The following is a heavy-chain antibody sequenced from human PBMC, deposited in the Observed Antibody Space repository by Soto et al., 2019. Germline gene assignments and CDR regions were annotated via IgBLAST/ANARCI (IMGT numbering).Heavy chain of an antibody. CDR3: ARGWIGDPWMH. Sequence: EVQLVESGGGLVKPGGSLKLSCAASGFTFSTYNMNWVRQAPGEGLEWVSSIRSSSTYIYYADSVKGRLTISRDNAKNSLYMQMNRLRVGDTAVDYCARGWIGDPWMHWGQGTLVTVSS. CDR2: IRSSSTYI. D-gene: IGHD2-2*03. CDR1: GFTFSTYN. V-gene: IGHV3-21*01. J-gene: IGHJ4*02.